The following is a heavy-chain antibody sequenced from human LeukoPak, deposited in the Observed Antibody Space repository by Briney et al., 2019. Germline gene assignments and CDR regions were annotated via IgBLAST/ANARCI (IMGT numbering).Heavy chain of an antibody. D-gene: IGHD6-6*01. V-gene: IGHV4-31*03. CDR2: IYYSGST. CDR3: ARGSSPANWFDP. CDR1: GGSISSGGYY. J-gene: IGHJ5*02. Sequence: SQTLSLTCTVSGGSISSGGYYWSWIRQHPGKGLEWIGDIYYSGSTYYNPSLKSRVTISVDTSKNQFSLKLSSVTAADTAVYYCARGSSPANWFDPWGQGTLVTVSS.